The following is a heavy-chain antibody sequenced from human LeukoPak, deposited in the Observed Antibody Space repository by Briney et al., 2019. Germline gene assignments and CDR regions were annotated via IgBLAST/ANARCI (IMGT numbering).Heavy chain of an antibody. J-gene: IGHJ4*02. D-gene: IGHD4-23*01. V-gene: IGHV3-21*04. Sequence: GGSLRLSCAASGFTFSSYSMNWVRQAPGKGLEWVSSISSSSSYIYYADSVKGRFTISRDNAKNSLYLQMNSLRAEDTALYYCAKGRDLRWQTPFDYWGQGTLVTVSS. CDR1: GFTFSSYS. CDR3: AKGRDLRWQTPFDY. CDR2: ISSSSSYI.